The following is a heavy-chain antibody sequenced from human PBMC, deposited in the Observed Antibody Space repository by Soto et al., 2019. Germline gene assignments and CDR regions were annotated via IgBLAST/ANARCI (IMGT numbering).Heavy chain of an antibody. CDR1: GYTFTGYY. Sequence: ASVKVSCKASGYTFTGYYMHWVRQAPGQGLEWMGWINPNSGGTNYAQKFQGRVTMTRDTSISTAYMELSRLRSDDTAVYYCARDHSKWELMGRDAFDIGGQETMVT. J-gene: IGHJ3*02. CDR3: ARDHSKWELMGRDAFDI. CDR2: INPNSGGT. D-gene: IGHD1-26*01. V-gene: IGHV1-2*02.